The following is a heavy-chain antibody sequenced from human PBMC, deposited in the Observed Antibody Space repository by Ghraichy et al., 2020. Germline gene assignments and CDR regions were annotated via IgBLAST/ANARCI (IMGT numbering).Heavy chain of an antibody. Sequence: SETLSLTCTVSGYTISSGYYWGWIRQPPGKGLEWIGTIYRDERNYYNPSLESRITISVDMSKNQFSLRLSSVTAADTAVYYCAGHDSYGYTGYIHFDYWGQGNRVAVSS. CDR3: AGHDSYGYTGYIHFDY. D-gene: IGHD3-16*01. J-gene: IGHJ4*02. CDR1: GYTISSGYY. CDR2: IYRDERN. V-gene: IGHV4-38-2*02.